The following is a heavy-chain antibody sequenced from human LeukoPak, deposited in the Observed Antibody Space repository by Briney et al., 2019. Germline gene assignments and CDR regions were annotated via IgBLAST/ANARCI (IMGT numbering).Heavy chain of an antibody. CDR1: GFTFSSYS. Sequence: GGSLRPSCAASGFTFSSYSMNWVRQAPGKGLEWVSSISSSSSYIYYADSVKGRFTISRDNAKNSLYLQMNSLRAEDTAVYYCARDSVGTTSPYYFDYWGQGTLVTVSS. CDR2: ISSSSSYI. CDR3: ARDSVGTTSPYYFDY. D-gene: IGHD1-26*01. J-gene: IGHJ4*02. V-gene: IGHV3-21*01.